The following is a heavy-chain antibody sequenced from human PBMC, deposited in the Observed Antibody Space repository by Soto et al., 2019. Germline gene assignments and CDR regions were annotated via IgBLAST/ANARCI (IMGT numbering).Heavy chain of an antibody. CDR1: GYSITAGGYY. CDR3: ARMYSSGSGWFHP. D-gene: IGHD6-19*01. Sequence: TLSLTCFVSGYSITAGGYYWSWIRHHPGKGLEWIGSFYSSGSIIYNPSLRSRVSISGDTSSNQFSMSLTSVTAADTARYYCARMYSSGSGWFHPWGQGTLVTVSS. CDR2: FYSSGSI. J-gene: IGHJ5*02. V-gene: IGHV4-31*03.